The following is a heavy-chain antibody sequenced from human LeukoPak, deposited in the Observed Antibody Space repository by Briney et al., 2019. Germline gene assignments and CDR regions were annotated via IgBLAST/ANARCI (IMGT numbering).Heavy chain of an antibody. CDR1: GGSISSYY. D-gene: IGHD6-19*01. J-gene: IGHJ4*02. CDR3: ARARTGYSSGWYAY. CDR2: INHSGST. V-gene: IGHV4-34*01. Sequence: SETLSLTCTVSGGSISSYYWSWIRQPPGKGLEWIGEINHSGSTNYNPSLKSRVTISVDTSKNQFSLKLSSVTAADTAVYYCARARTGYSSGWYAYWGQGTLVTVSS.